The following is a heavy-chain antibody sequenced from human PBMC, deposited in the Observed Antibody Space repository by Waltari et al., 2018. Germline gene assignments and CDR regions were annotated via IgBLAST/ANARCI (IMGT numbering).Heavy chain of an antibody. CDR2: MSGSGAST. CDR1: GFTFPHYA. D-gene: IGHD2-15*01. Sequence: EVQLVAHGGGLVQRGGSLRISCAASGFTFPHYAMSWVRQVPGKGLEWVSAMSGSGASTHVADSVKGRFSISRDNSKEMIYLQMNSLRVEDTAIYYCSAAGDYWGQGTQVTVSS. V-gene: IGHV3-23*04. J-gene: IGHJ4*02. CDR3: SAAGDY.